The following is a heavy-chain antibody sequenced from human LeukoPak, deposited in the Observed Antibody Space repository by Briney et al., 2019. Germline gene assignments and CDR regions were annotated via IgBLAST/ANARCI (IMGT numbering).Heavy chain of an antibody. Sequence: SQTLSLTCAISRDSVSSNSAAWNWIRQSPSRGLEWLGRTYYRSKWYNDYAVSVKSRITINPDTSKNQFSLQLNSVTPEDTAVYYCARGSSSSSWYPNYYYYGMDVWGQRNTFTVSS. J-gene: IGHJ6*02. CDR3: ARGSSSSSWYPNYYYYGMDV. V-gene: IGHV6-1*01. CDR2: TYYRSKWYN. CDR1: RDSVSSNSAA. D-gene: IGHD6-13*01.